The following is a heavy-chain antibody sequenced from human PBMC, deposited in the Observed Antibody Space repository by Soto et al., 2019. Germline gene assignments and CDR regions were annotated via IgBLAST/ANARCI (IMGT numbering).Heavy chain of an antibody. J-gene: IGHJ6*04. CDR3: ARDAYYGSWSYQGLNV. CDR1: GGSISSGGYY. Sequence: QVQLQESGPGLVKPSQTLSLTCTVSGGSISSGGYYWSWIRQHPGKGLEWIGYIYYSGSTYYNPSLQSRVTISVDTSKNQVSLKLSSVTASDTAVYYCARDAYYGSWSYQGLNVWGKGTTVTVSS. V-gene: IGHV4-31*03. D-gene: IGHD3-10*01. CDR2: IYYSGST.